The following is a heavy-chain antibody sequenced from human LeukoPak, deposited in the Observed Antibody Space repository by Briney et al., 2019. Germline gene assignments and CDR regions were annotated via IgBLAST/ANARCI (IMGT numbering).Heavy chain of an antibody. J-gene: IGHJ4*02. CDR2: IHMTGRT. D-gene: IGHD3-10*01. Sequence: SETLSLTCTVSGVSFSSFQWSWIRQSPVRGLEWIGNIHMTGRTDYNPSLKSRVTMSVDTSKNQFSLKLTSVTAADTAVYYCARDAGEDQFDYWGQGIPVTVSS. V-gene: IGHV4-59*12. CDR1: GVSFSSFQ. CDR3: ARDAGEDQFDY.